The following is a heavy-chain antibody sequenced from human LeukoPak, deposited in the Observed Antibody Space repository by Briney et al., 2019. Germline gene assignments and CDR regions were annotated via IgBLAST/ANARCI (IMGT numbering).Heavy chain of an antibody. CDR2: INHSGST. V-gene: IGHV4-34*01. J-gene: IGHJ4*02. D-gene: IGHD3-10*01. CDR1: GGSFSGYY. CDR3: ASGHRYYGSGSHSGY. Sequence: SETLSLTCAVYGGSFSGYYWSWIRQPPGKGLEWIGEINHSGSTNYNPSLKSRVTISVDTSKNQFFLKLSSVTAADTAVYYCASGHRYYGSGSHSGYWGQGTLVTVSS.